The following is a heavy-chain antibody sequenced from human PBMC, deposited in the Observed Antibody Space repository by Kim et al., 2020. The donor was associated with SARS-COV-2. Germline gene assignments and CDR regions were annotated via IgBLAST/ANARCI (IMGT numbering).Heavy chain of an antibody. CDR2: TI. D-gene: IGHD3-22*01. J-gene: IGHJ4*02. CDR3: ARGYYYSYFDY. Sequence: TIRDTDSVKGRFTISRDNAKNSLYLQMDSLRDEDTAVYYCARGYYYSYFDYWGQGTLVTVSS. V-gene: IGHV3-48*02.